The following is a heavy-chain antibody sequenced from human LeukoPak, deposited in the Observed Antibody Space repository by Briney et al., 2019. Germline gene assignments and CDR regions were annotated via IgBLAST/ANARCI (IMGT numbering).Heavy chain of an antibody. J-gene: IGHJ4*02. V-gene: IGHV3-30-3*01. Sequence: GGSLRLSCAASGFTFSSYAMHWVRQAPGKGLEWVAVISYDGSNKYYADSVKGRFTISRDNSKNTLYLQMNSLRAEDTAVYYCARYGTYQLLYAFDYWGQGTLVTVSS. CDR2: ISYDGSNK. CDR3: ARYGTYQLLYAFDY. CDR1: GFTFSSYA. D-gene: IGHD2-2*02.